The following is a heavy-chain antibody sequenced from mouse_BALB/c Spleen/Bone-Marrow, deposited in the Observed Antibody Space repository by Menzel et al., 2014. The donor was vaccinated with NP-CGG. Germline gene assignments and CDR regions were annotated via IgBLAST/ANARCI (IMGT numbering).Heavy chain of an antibody. V-gene: IGHV14-3*02. D-gene: IGHD1-1*01. Sequence: VQLQQSGAELVKPGASVKLSCTASGFNIKDTYMHWVKQRPEQGLEWIGRIDPANGNTKYDPKFQGKATITADTSSNPAYLQLSSLTSEDTAVYYCAYGSSYDYIDYWGHGTSLTASS. J-gene: IGHJ2*02. CDR3: AYGSSYDYIDY. CDR2: IDPANGNT. CDR1: GFNIKDTY.